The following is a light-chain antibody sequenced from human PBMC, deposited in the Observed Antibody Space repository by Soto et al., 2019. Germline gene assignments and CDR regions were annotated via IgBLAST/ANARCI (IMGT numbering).Light chain of an antibody. CDR3: QHYHIWPLT. V-gene: IGKV3-15*01. Sequence: EIVMTQSPATLSVSPGERATLSCGASQNVYSNLAWYQQKPGQAPRLLISGASTRATGIPVRFSGSGSGTEFTLSISSLQYEDSAIYYCQHYHIWPLTFGGGTTVEI. CDR2: GAS. CDR1: QNVYSN. J-gene: IGKJ4*01.